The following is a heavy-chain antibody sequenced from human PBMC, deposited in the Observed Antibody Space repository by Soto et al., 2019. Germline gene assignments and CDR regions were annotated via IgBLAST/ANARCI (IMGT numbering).Heavy chain of an antibody. V-gene: IGHV3-23*01. J-gene: IGHJ4*02. Sequence: GGSLRLSCVVSGFSMSNHALTWVRQAPGKGLEWVSSISSTGSKTYYADSIKGRFTISRDNSKNTVFLQMNSLRPDDMAFYFCAREPKPFMTGYYDLWGQGTLVTVSS. CDR3: AREPKPFMTGYYDL. CDR2: ISSTGSKT. D-gene: IGHD3-9*01. CDR1: GFSMSNHA.